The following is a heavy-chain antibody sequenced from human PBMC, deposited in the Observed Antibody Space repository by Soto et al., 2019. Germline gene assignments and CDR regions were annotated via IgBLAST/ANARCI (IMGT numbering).Heavy chain of an antibody. CDR3: ASYYFVSSGYSNWFDP. D-gene: IGHD3-22*01. J-gene: IGHJ5*02. CDR2: IHYSGRT. CDR1: GGSITSGAYY. V-gene: IGHV4-31*11. Sequence: SETLSLTCAVSGGSITSGAYYWTWIRQHPGKGLEWIAYIHYSGRTYYNPSLKSRVTISVDTSNNQFSLKLSSVTAADTAVYYCASYYFVSSGYSNWFDPWGKGTIVT.